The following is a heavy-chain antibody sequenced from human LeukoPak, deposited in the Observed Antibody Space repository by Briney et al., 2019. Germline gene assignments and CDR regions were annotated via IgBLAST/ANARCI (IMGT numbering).Heavy chain of an antibody. J-gene: IGHJ4*02. V-gene: IGHV3-9*01. Sequence: PGGSLRLSCAASGFTFSSYGMHWVRQAPGKGLEWVSGLIWNSGSIGYADSVKGRFTISRDNAKNSLYLQMNSLRAEDTALYYCTKGGMWGTTHPRGDYFDYWGQGTLVTVSS. D-gene: IGHD1-1*01. CDR1: GFTFSSYG. CDR3: TKGGMWGTTHPRGDYFDY. CDR2: LIWNSGSI.